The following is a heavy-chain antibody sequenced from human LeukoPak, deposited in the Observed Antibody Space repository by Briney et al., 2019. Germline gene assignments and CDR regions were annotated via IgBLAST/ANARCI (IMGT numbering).Heavy chain of an antibody. J-gene: IGHJ4*02. CDR3: ARGPPITMVRGSYPFDY. CDR1: GFTFSSYG. Sequence: GGSLRLSCAASGFTFSSYGMHWVRQAPGKGLEWVAVIWYDGSNKYYADSVKGRFTISRDNSKNTLYLQMNSLRAEDTAVYYCARGPPITMVRGSYPFDYWGQGTLVTVSS. D-gene: IGHD3-10*01. V-gene: IGHV3-33*08. CDR2: IWYDGSNK.